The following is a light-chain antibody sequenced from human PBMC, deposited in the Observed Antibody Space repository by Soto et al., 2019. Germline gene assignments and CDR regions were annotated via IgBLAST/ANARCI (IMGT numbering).Light chain of an antibody. J-gene: IGKJ5*01. V-gene: IGKV3-15*01. CDR1: HSVNSH. CDR3: QQYKNWPL. Sequence: IMMTQSPATLSVSQGERVTLSCRTSHSVNSHVAWYQQKPGQAPRLLLYGASTRATGIPVRFSGSGFGTEFTLTISSLQSEDFAVYYCQQYKNWPLFCQGTRLEI. CDR2: GAS.